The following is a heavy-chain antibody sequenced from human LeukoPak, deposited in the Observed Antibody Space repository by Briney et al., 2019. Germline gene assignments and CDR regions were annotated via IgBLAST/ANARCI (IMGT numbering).Heavy chain of an antibody. CDR1: GGSINNYY. J-gene: IGHJ3*02. CDR2: IYTRGST. V-gene: IGHV4-4*07. CDR3: ARGRYCSADICSGGDAFDI. D-gene: IGHD2-15*01. Sequence: PSETLSLTCTVSGGSINNYYWSWIRQPAVKGLEWIGCIYTRGSTNYNPSLKSRVTMSVDTSKNQFSLKLSSVTAADTAVYYCARGRYCSADICSGGDAFDIWGQGTMVSVSS.